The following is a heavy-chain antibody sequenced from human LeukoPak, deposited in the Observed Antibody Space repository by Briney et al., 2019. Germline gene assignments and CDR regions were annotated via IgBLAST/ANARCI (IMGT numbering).Heavy chain of an antibody. CDR1: GFTFGDCA. Sequence: GGSLRLSCTASGFTFGDCAMSWVRQAPGKGLEWVGFIRSKAYGGTTEYAASVKGRFTISRDDSKSIAYLQMNSLKTEDTAVYYCTRYKGQYSGYEGFDYWGQGTLVTVSS. D-gene: IGHD5-12*01. CDR2: IRSKAYGGTT. J-gene: IGHJ4*02. V-gene: IGHV3-49*04. CDR3: TRYKGQYSGYEGFDY.